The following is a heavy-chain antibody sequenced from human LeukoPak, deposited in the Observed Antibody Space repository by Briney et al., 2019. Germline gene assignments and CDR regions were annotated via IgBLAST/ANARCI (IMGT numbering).Heavy chain of an antibody. V-gene: IGHV3-53*01. D-gene: IGHD2/OR15-2a*01. CDR3: AKDLNRGNDWYFDL. CDR2: IYSGGST. CDR1: GFSVSKNY. Sequence: PGRSLRLSCAASGFSVSKNYMNWVRQAPGKGLEWVSVIYSGGSTYHADSVKGRFTISRDNSKNTLHLRMNRLRAEDTAVYYCAKDLNRGNDWYFDLWGRGTLVTVSS. J-gene: IGHJ2*01.